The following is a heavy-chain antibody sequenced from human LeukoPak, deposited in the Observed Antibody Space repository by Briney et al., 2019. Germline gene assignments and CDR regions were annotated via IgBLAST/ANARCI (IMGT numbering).Heavy chain of an antibody. CDR1: GGSIRSSY. J-gene: IGHJ4*02. D-gene: IGHD3-22*01. CDR3: ATDDYDSAVSSY. Sequence: ASETLSLICTVSGGSIRSSYWSWFRQPAGKGLEWIGRIYTSGSTNYNPSLKSRVTMSLDTSKNHFSLNLRPVTAADTAVYFCATDDYDSAVSSYWGQGTLVTVSS. CDR2: IYTSGST. V-gene: IGHV4-4*07.